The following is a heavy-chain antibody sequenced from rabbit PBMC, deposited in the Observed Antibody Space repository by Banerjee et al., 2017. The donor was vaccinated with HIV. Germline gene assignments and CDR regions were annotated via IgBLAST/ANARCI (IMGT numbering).Heavy chain of an antibody. V-gene: IGHV1S40*01. CDR2: IDVGSKGTT. D-gene: IGHD1-1*01. CDR1: GFSFSNKYV. CDR3: ARWRSSDFYGDL. Sequence: QSLEESGGDLVKPEGSLTLTCTASGFSFSNKYVMCWVRQAPGKGLEWIACIDVGSKGTTHYVSWAKGRFTISKTSSTTVTLQMTSLTAADTATYFCARWRSSDFYGDLWGPGTLVTVS. J-gene: IGHJ4*01.